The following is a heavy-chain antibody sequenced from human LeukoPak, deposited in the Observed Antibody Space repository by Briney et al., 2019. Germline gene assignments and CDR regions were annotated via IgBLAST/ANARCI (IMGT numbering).Heavy chain of an antibody. D-gene: IGHD4-17*01. J-gene: IGHJ4*02. CDR2: INSAGST. CDR1: GFTFSSYA. CDR3: AKDQNTVATAPFDY. Sequence: AGGSLRLSCAASGFTFSSYAMHWVRQAPGKGLEWVSAINSAGSTYYGDSVRGRFTISRDNSKNVLHLQMNSLRAEDTALYYCAKDQNTVATAPFDYWGLGTLVTVSS. V-gene: IGHV3-23*01.